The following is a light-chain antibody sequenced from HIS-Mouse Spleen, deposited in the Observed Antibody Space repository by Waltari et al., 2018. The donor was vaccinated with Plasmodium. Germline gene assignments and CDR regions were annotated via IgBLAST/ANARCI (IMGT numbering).Light chain of an antibody. V-gene: IGKV3-15*01. CDR2: GAS. CDR1: KSVSSN. CDR3: QQYNNWSFT. J-gene: IGKJ3*01. Sequence: IVMTQSPATLSVSPGERATISCRASKSVSSNLAWYQQKHGQAPRLLIYGASTRATGIPARFSGSGSGTEFTLTISSLQSEDFAVYYRQQYNNWSFTFGPGTKVDIK.